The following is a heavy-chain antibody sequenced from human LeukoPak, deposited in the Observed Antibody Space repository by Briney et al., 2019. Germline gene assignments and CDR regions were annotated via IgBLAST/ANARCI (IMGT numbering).Heavy chain of an antibody. CDR2: IYYSGTT. V-gene: IGHV4-59*01. CDR1: GGSISYYY. J-gene: IGHJ6*02. CDR3: AREDPQTTVPEGMDV. Sequence: PSETLSLTCTVSGGSISYYYWSWIRQSPGKGLEWIGYIYYSGTTNYNPSLKSRVTVSVDTSKNQFSLQLRSVTAADTAVYYCAREDPQTTVPEGMDVWGQGTTVTVSS. D-gene: IGHD4-17*01.